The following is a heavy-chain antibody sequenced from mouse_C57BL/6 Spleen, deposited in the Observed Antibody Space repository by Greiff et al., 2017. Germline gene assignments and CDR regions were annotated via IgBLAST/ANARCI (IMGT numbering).Heavy chain of an antibody. CDR2: IDPANGNT. Sequence: EVQLQESVAELVRPGASVKLSCTASGFNIKNTYMHWVKQRPEQGLEWIGRIDPANGNTKYAPKFQGKATLTADTSSNTAYLQLSSLTSEDTAIYYCAPITTVVATGAMDDWGQGTSVTVSS. V-gene: IGHV14-3*01. J-gene: IGHJ4*01. D-gene: IGHD1-1*01. CDR3: APITTVVATGAMDD. CDR1: GFNIKNTY.